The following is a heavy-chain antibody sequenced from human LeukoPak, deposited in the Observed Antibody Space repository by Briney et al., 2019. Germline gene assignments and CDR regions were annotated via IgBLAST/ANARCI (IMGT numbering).Heavy chain of an antibody. CDR3: AKGVVVTAIFDY. Sequence: GGSLRLSCAASGFTFSDYYMSWIRQAPGKGLEWVAFIRYDGSNKYYADSVKGRFTISRDNSKNTLYLQMNSLRAEDTAVYYCAKGVVVTAIFDYWGQGTLVTVSS. D-gene: IGHD2-21*02. J-gene: IGHJ4*02. CDR2: IRYDGSNK. CDR1: GFTFSDYY. V-gene: IGHV3-30*02.